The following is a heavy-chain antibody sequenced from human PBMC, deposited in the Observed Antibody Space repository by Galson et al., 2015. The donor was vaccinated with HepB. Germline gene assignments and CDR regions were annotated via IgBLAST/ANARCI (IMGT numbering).Heavy chain of an antibody. CDR1: GYTFTSSG. V-gene: IGHV1-18*01. CDR3: VRDKDHAFDI. J-gene: IGHJ3*02. CDR2: ISTYSGNT. Sequence: SVKVSCKASGYTFTSSGISWVRQAPGQGLERMGWISTYSGNTNYARKLLDRVTMTTDTSTTTAYMELRSLRSDDTAVYYCVRDKDHAFDIWGQGTMVAVSS.